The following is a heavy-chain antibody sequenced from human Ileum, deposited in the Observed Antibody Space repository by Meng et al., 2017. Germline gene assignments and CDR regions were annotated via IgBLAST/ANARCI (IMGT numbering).Heavy chain of an antibody. D-gene: IGHD5-18*01. CDR3: ARDPPRIQLWASMDY. CDR2: NGGGT. J-gene: IGHJ4*02. Sequence: NGGGTNYAQKFQGRVTMTRDTSISTAYMELSRLRSDDTAVYYCARDPPRIQLWASMDYWGQGTLVTVSS. V-gene: IGHV1-2*02.